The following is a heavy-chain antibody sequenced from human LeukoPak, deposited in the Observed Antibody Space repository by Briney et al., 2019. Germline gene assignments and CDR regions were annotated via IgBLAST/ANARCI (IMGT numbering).Heavy chain of an antibody. CDR3: AKDVRGTYYYDSSGSDAFDI. V-gene: IGHV3-9*01. Sequence: GGSLRLSCAASGFTFSSYWMSWVRQAPGKGLEWVSGISWNSGSIGYADSVKGRFTISRDNAKNSLYLQMNSLRAEDTALYYCAKDVRGTYYYDSSGSDAFDIWGQGTMVTVSS. J-gene: IGHJ3*02. CDR1: GFTFSSYW. CDR2: ISWNSGSI. D-gene: IGHD3-22*01.